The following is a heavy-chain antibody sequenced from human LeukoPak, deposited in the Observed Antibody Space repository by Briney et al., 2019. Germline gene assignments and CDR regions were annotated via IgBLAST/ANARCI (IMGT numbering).Heavy chain of an antibody. CDR2: IYPGDSDT. J-gene: IGHJ6*02. Sequence: GESLKISCKGSGYSFTSYWIGWVRQMPGKGLEWMGIIYPGDSDTRYSPSFQGQVTISADKSISTAYLQWSGLKASDAAMYYCARNRCSSTSCFRHYGVDVWGQGTTVTVSS. CDR3: ARNRCSSTSCFRHYGVDV. CDR1: GYSFTSYW. V-gene: IGHV5-51*01. D-gene: IGHD2-2*01.